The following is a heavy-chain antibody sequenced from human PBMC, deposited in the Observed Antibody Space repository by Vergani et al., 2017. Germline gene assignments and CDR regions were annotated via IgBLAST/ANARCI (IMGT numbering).Heavy chain of an antibody. J-gene: IGHJ6*02. CDR2: IIPILGIA. D-gene: IGHD4-17*01. CDR3: ARDLQEWWMTTASLDGMDV. CDR1: GGPFSSYA. Sequence: QVQLVQSGAEVKKPGSSVQVSCKASGGPFSSYAISWVRQAPGQGLEWMGRIIPILGIANYAQKFQGRVTLTADTSTSTAYMGLSSLRSEDTAVYYCARDLQEWWMTTASLDGMDVWGQGTTVTVSS. V-gene: IGHV1-69*04.